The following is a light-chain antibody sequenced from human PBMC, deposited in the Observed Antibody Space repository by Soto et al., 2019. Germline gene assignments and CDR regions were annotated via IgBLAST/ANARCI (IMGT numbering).Light chain of an antibody. CDR3: QHYNDFPNT. J-gene: IGKJ2*01. CDR1: QSVSGK. Sequence: MTQYPATLSVSAGDRATISCRASQSVSGKVAWYQQKPGKAPRLLIYDASTWATGIPARFSGSGSGTEFTLTISSLQSEDFAVYYCQHYNDFPNTFGQGTSLEIK. CDR2: DAS. V-gene: IGKV3D-15*01.